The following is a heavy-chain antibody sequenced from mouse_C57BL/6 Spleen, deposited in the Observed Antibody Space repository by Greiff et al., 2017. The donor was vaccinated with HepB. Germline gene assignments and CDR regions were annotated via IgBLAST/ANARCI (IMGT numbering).Heavy chain of an antibody. V-gene: IGHV1-64*01. D-gene: IGHD1-1*01. CDR3: ARGGYYGSEDAMDY. CDR1: GYTFTSYW. Sequence: VQLKQPGAELVKPGASVKLSCKASGYTFTSYWMHWVKQRPGQGLEWIGMIHPNSGSTNYNEKFKSKATLTVDKSSSTAYMQLSSLTSEDSAVYYCARGGYYGSEDAMDYWGQGTSVTVSS. J-gene: IGHJ4*01. CDR2: IHPNSGST.